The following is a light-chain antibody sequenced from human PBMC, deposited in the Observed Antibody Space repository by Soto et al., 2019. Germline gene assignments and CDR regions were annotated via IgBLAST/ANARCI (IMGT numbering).Light chain of an antibody. CDR2: GAS. J-gene: IGKJ1*01. CDR1: QSVRSDY. Sequence: EIVLTQSQGTLSLSPGERATLSCRASQSVRSDYLAWYHQKPGQAPRLHIYGASTRATGIPDRFTGSGSGTEFTLTISSMEREEFAVYYCQQDGSSPRKFGQGTKVAI. V-gene: IGKV3-20*01. CDR3: QQDGSSPRK.